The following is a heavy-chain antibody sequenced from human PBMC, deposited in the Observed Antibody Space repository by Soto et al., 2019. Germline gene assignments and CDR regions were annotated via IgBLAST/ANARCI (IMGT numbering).Heavy chain of an antibody. Sequence: PGGSLRLSCAASGFTFNIYGMHWVRQAPDKGLEWVALISYDGSNQYYADSVKGRFTISRDNSKNTLFLQMNSLRADDTAVYYCAKDQASGQGSFDSWGQGNLVTVSS. CDR3: AKDQASGQGSFDS. J-gene: IGHJ4*02. CDR1: GFTFNIYG. V-gene: IGHV3-30*18. CDR2: ISYDGSNQ.